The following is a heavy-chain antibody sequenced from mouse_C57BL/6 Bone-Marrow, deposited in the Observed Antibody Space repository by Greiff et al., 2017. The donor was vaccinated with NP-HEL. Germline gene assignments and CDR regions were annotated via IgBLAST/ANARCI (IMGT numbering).Heavy chain of an antibody. CDR1: GYTFTDYY. V-gene: IGHV1-19*01. J-gene: IGHJ3*01. Sequence: EVQLQESGPVLVKPGASVKMSCKASGYTFTDYYMNWVKQSPGQSLEWIGVINPYNGGTSYNQKFKGKATLTVDKSSSTAYMELNSLTSEDSAVYYCARGGGSSYVRFAYWGQGTLVTVSA. CDR3: ARGGGSSYVRFAY. CDR2: INPYNGGT. D-gene: IGHD1-1*01.